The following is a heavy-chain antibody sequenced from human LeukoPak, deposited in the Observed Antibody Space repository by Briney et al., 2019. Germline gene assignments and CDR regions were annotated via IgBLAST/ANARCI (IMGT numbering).Heavy chain of an antibody. CDR1: GGSISSGFYY. CDR3: ARHSYSTSYSYYYMDV. D-gene: IGHD6-6*01. CDR2: IYSSGNT. Sequence: PSETLSLTCTVSGGSISSGFYYWSWIRQPAGKGLEWIGRIYSSGNTNYNPSLKSRVTISVDTSKNHFSLMLSSVTAADTAVYYCARHSYSTSYSYYYMDVWGRGTTVTVSS. V-gene: IGHV4-61*02. J-gene: IGHJ6*03.